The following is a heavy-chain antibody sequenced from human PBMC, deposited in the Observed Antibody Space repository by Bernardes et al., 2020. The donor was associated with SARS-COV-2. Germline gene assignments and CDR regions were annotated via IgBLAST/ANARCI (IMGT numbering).Heavy chain of an antibody. Sequence: GGSLRLSCAASGFTFSSYWMSWVRQAPGKGLEWVANIKGDGSQISSVDSVRGRFTISRDNARNLLYLQMNSLRAEDTAVYYCAKDSVDGGSGYYYGDYCGVDVWGQGTTVTVSS. D-gene: IGHD3-22*01. CDR3: AKDSVDGGSGYYYGDYCGVDV. CDR2: IKGDGSQI. J-gene: IGHJ6*02. CDR1: GFTFSSYW. V-gene: IGHV3-7*03.